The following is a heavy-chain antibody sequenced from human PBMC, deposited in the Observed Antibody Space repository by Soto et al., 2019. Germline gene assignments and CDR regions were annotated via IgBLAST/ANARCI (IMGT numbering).Heavy chain of an antibody. CDR3: ARHLVGSTRGNFDY. Sequence: ETLNISCRTSGDNFTRSCIALVGQRPGKGMEWMGNIYPYDSDTRYSPSFQGQVTISADTSITTAYLQWSGLRASDTAMYFCARHLVGSTRGNFDYWGQGTLVTVSS. CDR1: GDNFTRSC. V-gene: IGHV5-51*01. D-gene: IGHD2-2*01. J-gene: IGHJ4*01. CDR2: IYPYDSDT.